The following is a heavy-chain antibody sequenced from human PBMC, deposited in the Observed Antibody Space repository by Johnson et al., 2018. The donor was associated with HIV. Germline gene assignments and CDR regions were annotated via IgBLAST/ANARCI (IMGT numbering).Heavy chain of an antibody. V-gene: IGHV3-66*01. J-gene: IGHJ3*02. Sequence: VQLVESGGDLVQPGGSLRLSCAASGFTVSSNYMSWVRQAPGEGLEWVSIIYSGGTTYYAESVKGRFVISRDNSKNTLYLQMNSLRAEDTALYYCARRSGITMLAGDAFDIWGQGTMVTVSS. CDR2: IYSGGTT. CDR3: ARRSGITMLAGDAFDI. D-gene: IGHD3-10*02. CDR1: GFTVSSNY.